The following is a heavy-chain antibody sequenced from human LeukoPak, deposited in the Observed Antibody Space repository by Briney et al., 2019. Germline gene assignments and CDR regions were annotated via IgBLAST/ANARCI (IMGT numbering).Heavy chain of an antibody. D-gene: IGHD2-15*01. J-gene: IGHJ4*02. V-gene: IGHV4-59*08. CDR3: ARRGSGSRGDFDY. CDR2: FYNSGTT. CDR1: GGSLNNYY. Sequence: SETLSLTCTVSGGSLNNYYWSWIRQPPGKGLEWIGNFYNSGTTSYNPSLKSRVTISVDTSKNQFSLKLSSVTAADTAVYYCARRGSGSRGDFDYWGQGTLVTVSS.